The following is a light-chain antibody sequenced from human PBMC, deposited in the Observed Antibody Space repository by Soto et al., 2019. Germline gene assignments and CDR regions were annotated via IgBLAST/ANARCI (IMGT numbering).Light chain of an antibody. CDR1: SSDVGGYNY. V-gene: IGLV2-8*01. CDR2: EVS. Sequence: ALTQPPSASGSPGQSVTISCTGTSSDVGGYNYVSWYQQHPGKAPKLMIYEVSKRPSGVPDRFSGSKSGNTASLTVSGLQAEDEADYYCSSYAGSNVVFGGGTKLTVL. J-gene: IGLJ2*01. CDR3: SSYAGSNVV.